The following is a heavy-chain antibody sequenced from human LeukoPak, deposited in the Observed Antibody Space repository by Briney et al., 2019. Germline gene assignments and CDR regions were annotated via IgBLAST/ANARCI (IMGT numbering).Heavy chain of an antibody. D-gene: IGHD2-2*01. CDR1: GFTFSSYS. CDR2: ISSSSSYI. V-gene: IGHV3-21*01. J-gene: IGHJ3*02. CDR3: ASRRDIVVVPAAPEEADDAFDI. Sequence: GGSLRLSCAASGFTFSSYSMNWVRQAPGKGLEWVSSISSSSSYIYYADSVKGRFTISRDNAKNSLYLQMNSLRAEDTAVYYCASRRDIVVVPAAPEEADDAFDIWGQGTMVTVSS.